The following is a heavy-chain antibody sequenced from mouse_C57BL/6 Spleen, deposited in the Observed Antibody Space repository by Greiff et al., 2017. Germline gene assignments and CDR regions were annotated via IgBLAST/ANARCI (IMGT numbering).Heavy chain of an antibody. CDR3: ARDRYYGSSYRYFDV. V-gene: IGHV3-6*01. CDR1: GYSITSGYY. J-gene: IGHJ1*03. D-gene: IGHD1-1*01. Sequence: DVQLQESGPGLVKPSQSLSLTCSVTGYSITSGYYWNWIRQFPGNKLEWMGYISYDGSNNYNPSLKNRISITRDTSKNQFFLKLNSVTTEDTATYYCARDRYYGSSYRYFDVWGTGTTVTVSS. CDR2: ISYDGSN.